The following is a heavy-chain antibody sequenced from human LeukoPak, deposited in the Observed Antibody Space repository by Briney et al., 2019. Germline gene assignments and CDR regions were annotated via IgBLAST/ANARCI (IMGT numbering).Heavy chain of an antibody. J-gene: IGHJ5*02. CDR3: AKCDEWLRFQS. V-gene: IGHV3-23*01. CDR2: IGHSGDKT. D-gene: IGHD5-12*01. Sequence: PGGTLRLSCAASGFTFSSHGMNWFRQAPGKGLEWISGIGHSGDKTNYADSVKGRFTISRDNSENTFYLQMSSLRAEDTAVHYCAKCDEWLRFQSWGQGTLGTVSS. CDR1: GFTFSSHG.